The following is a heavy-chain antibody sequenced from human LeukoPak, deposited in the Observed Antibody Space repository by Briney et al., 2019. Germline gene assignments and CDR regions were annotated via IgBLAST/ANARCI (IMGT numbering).Heavy chain of an antibody. Sequence: GGSLRLSCAASGFTLSNYAMNWVRQAPGKGLEWVSGIRVNDETYYADSVKGRFTISRDNSENTLYLQMGGLRAEDTAVYYCAKGTGDMGYYFDRWGQGTLVTVSS. D-gene: IGHD7-27*01. CDR3: AKGTGDMGYYFDR. J-gene: IGHJ4*02. V-gene: IGHV3-23*01. CDR2: IRVNDET. CDR1: GFTLSNYA.